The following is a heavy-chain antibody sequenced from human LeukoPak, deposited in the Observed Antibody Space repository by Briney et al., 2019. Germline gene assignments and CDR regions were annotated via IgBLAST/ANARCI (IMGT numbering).Heavy chain of an antibody. V-gene: IGHV3-30*04. CDR2: ISYDGSNE. J-gene: IGHJ4*02. CDR1: GFTFSSYV. Sequence: GGSLRLSCAASGFTFSSYVMHWVRQAPGKGLEWVAIISYDGSNEYYADSVKGRFTISRDNSKNTLYLQMNSLRAADTAVYYCARDKGTSCLSSFDYWGQGTLVTVSS. CDR3: ARDKGTSCLSSFDY. D-gene: IGHD6-6*01.